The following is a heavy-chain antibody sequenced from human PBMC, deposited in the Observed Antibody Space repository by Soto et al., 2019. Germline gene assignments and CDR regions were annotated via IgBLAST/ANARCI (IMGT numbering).Heavy chain of an antibody. D-gene: IGHD2-2*01. CDR3: ARVRSCSSTSCPRWLLVYYYYMDV. CDR1: GFTFSSYW. J-gene: IGHJ6*03. Sequence: GGSLRLSCAASGFTFSSYWMSWVRQAPGKGLEWVANIKQDGSEKYYVDSVKGRFTISRDNAKNSLYLQMNSLRAEDTAVYYCARVRSCSSTSCPRWLLVYYYYMDVWGKGTTVTVSS. CDR2: IKQDGSEK. V-gene: IGHV3-7*01.